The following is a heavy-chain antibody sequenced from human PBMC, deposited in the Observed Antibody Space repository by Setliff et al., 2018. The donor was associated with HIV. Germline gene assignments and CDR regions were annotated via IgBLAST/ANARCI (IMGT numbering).Heavy chain of an antibody. V-gene: IGHV3-15*07. CDR2: VKSKRDGGTV. CDR3: STLVGANPYHDAFDV. CDR1: GFTFNKAW. J-gene: IGHJ3*01. D-gene: IGHD1-26*01. Sequence: RLSCAASGFTFNKAWMNWVRQAPGKGLEWVGRVKSKRDGGTVDYAAPVKGRFTISIDDSKTTLYLQMNSLKTEDTAVYYCSTLVGANPYHDAFDVWGQGTKVTVSS.